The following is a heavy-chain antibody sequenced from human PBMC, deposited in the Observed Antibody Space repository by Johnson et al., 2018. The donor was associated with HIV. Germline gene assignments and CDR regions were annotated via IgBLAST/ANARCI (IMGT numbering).Heavy chain of an antibody. D-gene: IGHD3-22*01. Sequence: QVQVLESGGGVVQPGRSLRLSCASSGFTFSSYALYWVRQVPGKGLEWVATISYDGGNKYYADSVKDRFTISRDNSKNTLFLQMNSLRAEDTAFYYCAKDISDSSGYSGAFDIWGQGTMVTVSS. V-gene: IGHV3-30*04. CDR1: GFTFSSYA. CDR3: AKDISDSSGYSGAFDI. CDR2: ISYDGGNK. J-gene: IGHJ3*02.